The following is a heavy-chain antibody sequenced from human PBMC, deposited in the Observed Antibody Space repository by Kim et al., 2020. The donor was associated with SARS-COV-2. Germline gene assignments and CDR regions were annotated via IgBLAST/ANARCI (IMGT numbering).Heavy chain of an antibody. CDR3: AREGLDSSGYYFDY. V-gene: IGHV3-11*06. CDR1: GFTFSDYY. Sequence: GGSLRLSCAASGFTFSDYYMSWIRQAPGKGLEWVSYISSSSSYTNYADSVKGRFTISRDNAKNSLYLQMNSLRAEDTAVYYCAREGLDSSGYYFDYWGQGTLVTVSS. J-gene: IGHJ4*02. D-gene: IGHD3-22*01. CDR2: ISSSSSYT.